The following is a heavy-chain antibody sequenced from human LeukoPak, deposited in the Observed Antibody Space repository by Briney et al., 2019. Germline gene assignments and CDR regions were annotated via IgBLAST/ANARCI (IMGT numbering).Heavy chain of an antibody. D-gene: IGHD2-15*01. CDR2: IYPGDSDT. Sequence: GESLKISCKGSGYIFTTYWIGWVRQMPGKGLEWMGIIYPGDSDTRYSPSFQGQVTISVDKSISTAYLQWSSLKASDTAMYYCARARSCGGGSCYAEYWGQGTLVTVSS. CDR1: GYIFTTYW. J-gene: IGHJ4*02. CDR3: ARARSCGGGSCYAEY. V-gene: IGHV5-51*01.